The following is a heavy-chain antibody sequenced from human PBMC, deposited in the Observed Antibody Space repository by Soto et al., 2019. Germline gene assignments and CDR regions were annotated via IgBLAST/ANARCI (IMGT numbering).Heavy chain of an antibody. D-gene: IGHD3-3*01. V-gene: IGHV1-8*01. CDR3: ARGIRYYDFWGFDP. CDR2: MNPNSGNT. Sequence: QVQLVQSGAEVKKPGASVKVSCKASGYTFTSYDINWVRQATGQGLEWMGWMNPNSGNTGYAQKFQGRVTMTKNTSISTAYMELSSLRSEDTAVYYCARGIRYYDFWGFDPWGQGTLVTVSS. CDR1: GYTFTSYD. J-gene: IGHJ5*02.